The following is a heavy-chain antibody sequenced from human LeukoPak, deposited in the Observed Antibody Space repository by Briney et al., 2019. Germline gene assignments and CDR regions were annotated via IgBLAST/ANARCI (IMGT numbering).Heavy chain of an antibody. J-gene: IGHJ4*02. V-gene: IGHV3-21*04. Sequence: PGGSLRLSCAASGFTFSSYSMNWVRQAPGKGLEWVSSISSSSSYIYYADSVKGRFTISRDNAKNSLYLQMNSLRAEDTAVYYCARDPTAPPSGPVDYWGQGTLVTVSS. CDR1: GFTFSSYS. D-gene: IGHD5-12*01. CDR2: ISSSSSYI. CDR3: ARDPTAPPSGPVDY.